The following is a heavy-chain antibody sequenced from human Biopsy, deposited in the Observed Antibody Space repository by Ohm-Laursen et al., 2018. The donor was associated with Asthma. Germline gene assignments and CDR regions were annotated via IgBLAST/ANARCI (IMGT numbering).Heavy chain of an antibody. J-gene: IGHJ6*02. V-gene: IGHV1-69*01. CDR3: ARCQVGYSSGWSLLLKKIYYSGMDV. CDR2: IMTVFGTT. D-gene: IGHD6-19*01. Sequence: SSVTVSCNAPGGTFSNFAISWVRQAPGQGLEWLGGIMTVFGTTNYAQKFQGRVTITADESTSTAYMELTSLRSEDPAIYYCARCQVGYSSGWSLLLKKIYYSGMDVWGQGTAVTVSS. CDR1: GGTFSNFA.